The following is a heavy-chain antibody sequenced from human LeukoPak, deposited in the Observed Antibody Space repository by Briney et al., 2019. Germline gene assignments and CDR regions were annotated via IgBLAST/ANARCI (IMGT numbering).Heavy chain of an antibody. Sequence: GSLRLSCAASGFTFSSYSMNWVRQPPGKGLEWIGEINHSGSTNYNPSLKSRVTISVDTSKNQFSLKLSSVTAADTAVYYCARESANYVWGSYRYEYFDYWGQGTLVTVSS. CDR3: ARESANYVWGSYRYEYFDY. D-gene: IGHD3-16*02. V-gene: IGHV4-34*01. J-gene: IGHJ4*02. CDR2: INHSGST. CDR1: GFTFSSYS.